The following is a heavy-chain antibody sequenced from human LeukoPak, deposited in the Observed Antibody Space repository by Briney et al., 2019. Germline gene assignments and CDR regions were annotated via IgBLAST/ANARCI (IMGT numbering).Heavy chain of an antibody. J-gene: IGHJ4*02. CDR1: GFTFSSYS. CDR2: INHSGST. V-gene: IGHV4-34*01. Sequence: PGGSLRLSCAASGFTFSSYSMNWVRQPPGKGLEWIGEINHSGSTNYNPSLKSRVTISVDTSKNQFSLKLSSVTAADTAVYYCARLTYSSGWYPPYFDYWGQGTLVTVSS. D-gene: IGHD6-19*01. CDR3: ARLTYSSGWYPPYFDY.